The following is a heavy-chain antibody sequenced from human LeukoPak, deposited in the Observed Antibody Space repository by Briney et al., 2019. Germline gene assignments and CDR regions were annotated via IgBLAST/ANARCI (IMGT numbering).Heavy chain of an antibody. J-gene: IGHJ4*02. Sequence: LRLSCAPSGFTLSSYAMTWVRQPPGKGLEWIGEINHSGSTNYNPSLTSRVTISVDTSKNQFSLKLSSVTAADTAVYYCARGGRSNPLGYWGQGTLVTVSS. V-gene: IGHV4-34*01. CDR1: GFTLSSYA. D-gene: IGHD7-27*01. CDR3: ARGGRSNPLGY. CDR2: INHSGST.